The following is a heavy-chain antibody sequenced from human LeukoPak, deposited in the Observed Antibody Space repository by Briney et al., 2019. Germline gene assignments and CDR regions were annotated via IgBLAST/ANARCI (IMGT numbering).Heavy chain of an antibody. Sequence: GGSLRLSCAASGFNFGDSRMTWVRQVPGKGLEWVANINQDGTEKHFLDSVEGRFTISRDNAKKSLFLQMSSLRSEDTAVYFCVRGDWYFESWGQGTLVTVS. D-gene: IGHD2-21*01. CDR2: INQDGTEK. J-gene: IGHJ4*02. CDR3: VRGDWYFES. CDR1: GFNFGDSR. V-gene: IGHV3-7*04.